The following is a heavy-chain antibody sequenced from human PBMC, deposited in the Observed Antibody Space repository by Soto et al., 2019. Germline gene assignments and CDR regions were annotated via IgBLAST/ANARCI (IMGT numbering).Heavy chain of an antibody. CDR1: GGSFIGYY. J-gene: IGHJ6*02. V-gene: IGHV4-34*01. CDR2: INHSGST. CDR3: ARERFFYYYGMDV. Sequence: PSETLSLTCAVYGGSFIGYYCIFIRHPPGKGLEWIGEINHSGSTNYNPSLKSRVTISVDTSKNQFSLKLSSVTAADTAVYYCARERFFYYYGMDVWGQGTTVTVSS. D-gene: IGHD3-3*01.